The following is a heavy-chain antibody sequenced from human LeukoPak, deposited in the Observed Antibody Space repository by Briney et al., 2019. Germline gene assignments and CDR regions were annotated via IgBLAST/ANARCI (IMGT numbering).Heavy chain of an antibody. V-gene: IGHV3-48*01. CDR3: ARVRGSYHFDY. D-gene: IGHD1-26*01. Sequence: GGSLRLSCAASGFTFSGYSMNWVRQAPGKGLEWVSYITSSSSAIYYADSVKGRFTISRDNARNSLYLQMNSLRCEDTAVYYCARVRGSYHFDYWGQGTLVTVSS. J-gene: IGHJ4*02. CDR2: ITSSSSAI. CDR1: GFTFSGYS.